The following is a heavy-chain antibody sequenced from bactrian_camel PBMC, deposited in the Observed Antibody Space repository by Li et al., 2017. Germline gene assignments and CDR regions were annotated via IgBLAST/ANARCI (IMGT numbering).Heavy chain of an antibody. CDR3: TKDRSYGTRNWAQST. V-gene: IGHV3S53*01. J-gene: IGHJ4*01. CDR2: LVAGGAT. D-gene: IGHD3*01. CDR1: ESHSFNR. Sequence: VQLVESGGGSVQAGGSTRLSCGESHSFNRMAWFRQAPGKEREGVAALVAGGATLCTDSVKGRFTLSQDNAKKTLYLQMNSLKPEDTAMYYCTKDRSYGTRNWAQSTRGQGTQVTVS.